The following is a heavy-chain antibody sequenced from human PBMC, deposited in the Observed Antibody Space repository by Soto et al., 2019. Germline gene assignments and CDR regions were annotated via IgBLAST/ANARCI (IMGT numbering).Heavy chain of an antibody. V-gene: IGHV3-9*01. Sequence: EVQLEESGGALVQPGRSLRLSCAASGFTFDDYAMHWVRQVLGKGLEWVSSISWNSGNIGYADSVKGRFTTSRDNAKNSLYLQMNRLRPEDTALYYCVRSKGGYSYGARFDYWGQGTLVTVSS. D-gene: IGHD5-18*01. J-gene: IGHJ4*02. CDR2: ISWNSGNI. CDR3: VRSKGGYSYGARFDY. CDR1: GFTFDDYA.